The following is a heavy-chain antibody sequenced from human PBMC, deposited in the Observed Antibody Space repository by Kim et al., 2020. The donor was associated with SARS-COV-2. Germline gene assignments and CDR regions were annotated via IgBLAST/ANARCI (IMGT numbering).Heavy chain of an antibody. D-gene: IGHD3-10*01. J-gene: IGHJ6*02. CDR1: GFTFDDYA. V-gene: IGHV3-9*01. Sequence: GGSLRLSCAASGFTFDDYAMHWVRQAPGKGLEWVSGISWNSGSIGYADSVKGRFTLSRDNAKNSLYLQMNSLRAEDTALYYCAKEMEITMVREPYYYYGMDVWGQGTTVTVSS. CDR3: AKEMEITMVREPYYYYGMDV. CDR2: ISWNSGSI.